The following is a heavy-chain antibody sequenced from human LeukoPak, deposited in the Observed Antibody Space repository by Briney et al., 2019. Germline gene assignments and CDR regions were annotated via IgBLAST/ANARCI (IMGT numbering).Heavy chain of an antibody. Sequence: SETLSLTCTVSGYSISSGYYWGWIRQPPGKGLEWIGSIHHSGSTYYNPSLKSRVTISVDTSKNQFSLKLSSVTAADTAVYYCASIAAAGNYYYYYYMDVWGKGTTVTVSS. D-gene: IGHD6-13*01. V-gene: IGHV4-38-2*02. CDR3: ASIAAAGNYYYYYYMDV. CDR2: IHHSGST. CDR1: GYSISSGYY. J-gene: IGHJ6*03.